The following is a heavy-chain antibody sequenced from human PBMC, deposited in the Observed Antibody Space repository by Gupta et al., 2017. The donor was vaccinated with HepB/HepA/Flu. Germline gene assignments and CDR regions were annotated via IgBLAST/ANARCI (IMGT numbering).Heavy chain of an antibody. J-gene: IGHJ5*02. D-gene: IGHD4-17*01. V-gene: IGHV1-2*04. CDR1: GYTLTGSY. Sequence: QVQLVQSGAEVQNPGASGKVSFKASGYTLTGSYMNWVRQAPGQGLECMGWINPNSGGTNYAQKFQGWVHMTRDTSISTAYMELSRLRSDDTAVYYCARDLGYYGDYEGGFDPWGQGTLVTGSS. CDR3: ARDLGYYGDYEGGFDP. CDR2: INPNSGGT.